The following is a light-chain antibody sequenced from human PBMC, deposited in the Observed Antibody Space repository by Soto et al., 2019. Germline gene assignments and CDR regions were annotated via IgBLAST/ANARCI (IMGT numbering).Light chain of an antibody. Sequence: EIVLTQSPGTLSLSPGERATLSCRASQSVSSSYLAWYQQKPGQAPRLLIYGASSRATGIPDRFSGSGSGTDFTLTISRLEPEDFAVYYCQQYVAHLKWTFGQGTKVEIK. CDR2: GAS. V-gene: IGKV3-20*01. CDR3: QQYVAHLKWT. J-gene: IGKJ1*01. CDR1: QSVSSSY.